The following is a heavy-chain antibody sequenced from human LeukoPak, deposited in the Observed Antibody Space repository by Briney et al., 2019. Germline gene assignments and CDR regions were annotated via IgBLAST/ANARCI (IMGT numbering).Heavy chain of an antibody. D-gene: IGHD3-22*01. Sequence: PGGSLRLSCAASGFTFSSYWMSWVRQAPGKGLEWVANIKQDGSEKYYVDSVKGRFTISRDNAKNSLYLQMNSLRAEDTAVYYCARDKDLSYDSSGLFDYWGQGTLVAVSS. J-gene: IGHJ4*02. CDR1: GFTFSSYW. V-gene: IGHV3-7*04. CDR2: IKQDGSEK. CDR3: ARDKDLSYDSSGLFDY.